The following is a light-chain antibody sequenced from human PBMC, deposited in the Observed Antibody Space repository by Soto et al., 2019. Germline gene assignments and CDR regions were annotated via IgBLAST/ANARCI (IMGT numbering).Light chain of an antibody. Sequence: EIVMTQSPATLSVSPGERVTLSCRASQSVRSNLAWYQQKPGQVPRVLIYGASTRAIGIPDRFSGSGSGTEFTLTISSLQSEDFAVYYCQHYSNWFWTFGQGTKVEI. CDR2: GAS. J-gene: IGKJ1*01. CDR3: QHYSNWFWT. CDR1: QSVRSN. V-gene: IGKV3-15*01.